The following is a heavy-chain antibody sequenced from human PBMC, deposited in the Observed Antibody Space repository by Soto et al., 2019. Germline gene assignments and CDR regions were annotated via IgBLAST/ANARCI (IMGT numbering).Heavy chain of an antibody. J-gene: IGHJ6*02. V-gene: IGHV1-69*06. CDR1: GGTFSNYA. CDR3: ARVHDCSSNNCLNYYGLDV. Sequence: QVQLVQSGAEVKKPGSSVKVSCKASGGTFSNYAINWVRQAPGLGLEWMGGIIPFVGSTDYAKKFQGRVTITADKSSTTAHMELSSLRSEDTAVYYCARVHDCSSNNCLNYYGLDVWGQGTTVTVS. D-gene: IGHD2-2*01. CDR2: IIPFVGST.